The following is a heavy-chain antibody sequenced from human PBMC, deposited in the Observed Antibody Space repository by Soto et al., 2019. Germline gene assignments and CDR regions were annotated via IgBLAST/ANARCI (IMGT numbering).Heavy chain of an antibody. J-gene: IGHJ6*02. CDR3: AREGQTPYYYYGMDV. Sequence: QVQVVQSGDEVKKPGASVKVSCMASGYTFTNYGFSWVRQAPGQGLEWMGWISGYNGNIKYAEKFQGRVTMTTDTSTITAHMELRSLRSDDTAVYYCAREGQTPYYYYGMDVWGQGTEVTVSS. V-gene: IGHV1-18*01. CDR1: GYTFTNYG. CDR2: ISGYNGNI.